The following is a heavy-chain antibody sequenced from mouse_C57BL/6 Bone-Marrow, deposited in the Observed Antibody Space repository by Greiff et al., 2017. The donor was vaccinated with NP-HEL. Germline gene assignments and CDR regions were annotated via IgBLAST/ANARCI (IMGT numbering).Heavy chain of an antibody. V-gene: IGHV1-63*01. Sequence: QVQLQQSGAELVRPGTSVKMSCKASGYTFTNYWIGWAKQRPGHGLEWIGDIYPGGGYTNYNEKFKGKATLTADKSSSTAYMQFSSLTSEDSAIYYCARNLYYGRSYAMDYWGQGSSVTVSS. CDR2: IYPGGGYT. CDR1: GYTFTNYW. CDR3: ARNLYYGRSYAMDY. J-gene: IGHJ4*01. D-gene: IGHD1-2*01.